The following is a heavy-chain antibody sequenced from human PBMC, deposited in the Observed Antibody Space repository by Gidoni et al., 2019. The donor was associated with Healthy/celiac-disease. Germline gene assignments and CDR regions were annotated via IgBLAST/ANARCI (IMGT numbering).Heavy chain of an antibody. CDR3: AKDLLYDFWSGPSNYYGMDV. CDR2: ISGSGGST. Sequence: EVHLLESGGGLVQPGGSLRLSCAASGFTFSSYAMSWVRQAPGKGLEWVSAISGSGGSTYYADSVKGRFTISRDNSKNTLYLQMNSLRAEDTAVYYCAKDLLYDFWSGPSNYYGMDVWGQGTTVTVSS. D-gene: IGHD3-3*01. V-gene: IGHV3-23*01. J-gene: IGHJ6*02. CDR1: GFTFSSYA.